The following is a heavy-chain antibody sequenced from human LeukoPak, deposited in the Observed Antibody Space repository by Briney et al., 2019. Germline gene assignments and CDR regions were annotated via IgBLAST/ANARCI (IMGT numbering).Heavy chain of an antibody. Sequence: ASVKVSCEASGYTFTSYAMNWVRQAPGQGLEWMGWINTNTGNPTYAQGFTGRFVFSLDTSVSTAYLQICSLKAEDTAVYYCARVGGSFLGHNWFDPWGQGTLVTVSS. J-gene: IGHJ5*02. CDR3: ARVGGSFLGHNWFDP. CDR2: INTNTGNP. CDR1: GYTFTSYA. V-gene: IGHV7-4-1*01. D-gene: IGHD2-15*01.